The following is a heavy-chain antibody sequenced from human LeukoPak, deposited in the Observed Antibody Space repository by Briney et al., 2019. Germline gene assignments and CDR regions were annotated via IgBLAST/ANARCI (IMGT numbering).Heavy chain of an antibody. CDR2: ISGSADNT. V-gene: IGHV3-23*01. Sequence: GSLRLSCAASGFTFSSYAMSWVRQAPGRGLEWLSAISGSADNTYYADSVKGLFTISRDNSKNTLYLQMNSLRAEDTAVYYCATLVFDSSGYSYFDYWGPGTLVTVSS. J-gene: IGHJ4*02. CDR3: ATLVFDSSGYSYFDY. CDR1: GFTFSSYA. D-gene: IGHD3-9*01.